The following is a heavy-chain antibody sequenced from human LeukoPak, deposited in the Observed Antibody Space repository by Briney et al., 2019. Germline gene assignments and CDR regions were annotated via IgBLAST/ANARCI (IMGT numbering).Heavy chain of an antibody. J-gene: IGHJ6*02. D-gene: IGHD2-21*02. CDR1: GITFSTSA. CDR2: ISYDGSNK. CDR3: ARDRSDWARHYYYYGMDV. V-gene: IGHV3-30-3*01. Sequence: GGSLRLSCAASGITFSTSAMNWVRQAPGKGLEWVAVISYDGSNKYYADSVKGRFTISRDNSKNTLYLQMNSLRAEDTAVYYCARDRSDWARHYYYYGMDVWGQGTTVTVSS.